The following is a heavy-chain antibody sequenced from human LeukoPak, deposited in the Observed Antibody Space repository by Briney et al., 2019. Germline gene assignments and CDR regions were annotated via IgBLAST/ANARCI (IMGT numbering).Heavy chain of an antibody. D-gene: IGHD3-10*01. V-gene: IGHV3-11*01. J-gene: IGHJ4*02. CDR3: AREKARGRAFDY. CDR1: GFTFSDYY. Sequence: PGGSLRLSCAASGFTFSDYYMSWIRQAPGEGLEWVSYISSSGSTIYYADSVKGRFTISRDNAKNSLYLQMNSLRAEDTAVYYCAREKARGRAFDYWGQGTLVTVSS. CDR2: ISSSGSTI.